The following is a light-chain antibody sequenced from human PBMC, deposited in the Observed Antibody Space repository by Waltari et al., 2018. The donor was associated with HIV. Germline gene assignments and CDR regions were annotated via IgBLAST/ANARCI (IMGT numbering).Light chain of an antibody. CDR1: KDIGCW. Sequence: IHMTQSPSSVSASVGDRVTITCRASKDIGCWLTWYQQKPGTAHNLVVFATFSLQSGVPARFSGSRSGTNFTLTINALQSEDFATYFCQQAHSLPWTFGHGTKVEMK. CDR3: QQAHSLPWT. V-gene: IGKV1-12*01. J-gene: IGKJ1*01. CDR2: ATF.